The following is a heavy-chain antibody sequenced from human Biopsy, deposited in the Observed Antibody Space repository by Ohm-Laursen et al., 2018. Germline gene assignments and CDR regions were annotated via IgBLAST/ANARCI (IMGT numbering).Heavy chain of an antibody. J-gene: IGHJ5*01. V-gene: IGHV1-8*01. CDR2: MNPNSGKT. Sequence: ASVKVSCKASGYTFISYDIDWVRQATGQGLEWMGWMNPNSGKTGYAQKFQGRVTMTTNTSVNTAYMELSSLRAEDTAVYHCAKDRDLNLLAWFDPWGQGTLVTVSS. D-gene: IGHD2-8*02. CDR3: AKDRDLNLLAWFDP. CDR1: GYTFISYD.